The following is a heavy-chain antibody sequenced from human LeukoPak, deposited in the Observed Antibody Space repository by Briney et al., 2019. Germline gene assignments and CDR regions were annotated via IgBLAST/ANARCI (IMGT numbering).Heavy chain of an antibody. CDR3: ARDQIAAAGRPFDY. CDR1: GFTFSSYS. Sequence: GGSLRLSCAASGFTFSSYSMNWVRQAPGKGLEWVSSISSSSSYIYYADSVKGRFTISRDNAKNSLYLQMNSLRAEDTAVYYCARDQIAAAGRPFDYWGQGTLVTVSS. J-gene: IGHJ4*02. CDR2: ISSSSSYI. D-gene: IGHD6-13*01. V-gene: IGHV3-21*01.